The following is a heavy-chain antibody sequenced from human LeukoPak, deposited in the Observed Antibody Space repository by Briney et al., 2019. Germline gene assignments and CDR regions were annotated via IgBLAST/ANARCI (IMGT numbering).Heavy chain of an antibody. V-gene: IGHV4-39*02. Sequence: SETLSLTCTVSGGSISSSSYYWGWIRQPPGKGLEWIGSIYYSGSTYYNPSLKSRVTISVDTSKNQFSLKLSSVTAADTAVYYCARESGTWGYCSSTSCYNFDYWGQGTLVTVSS. J-gene: IGHJ4*02. CDR2: IYYSGST. CDR3: ARESGTWGYCSSTSCYNFDY. D-gene: IGHD2-2*01. CDR1: GGSISSSSYY.